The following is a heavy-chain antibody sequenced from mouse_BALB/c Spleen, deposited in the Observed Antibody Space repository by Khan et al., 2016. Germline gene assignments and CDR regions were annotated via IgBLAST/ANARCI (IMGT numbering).Heavy chain of an antibody. V-gene: IGHV3-2*02. Sequence: EVQLQESGPGLVKPSQSLSLTCTVTGYSITSDYAWNWIRQFPGNKLEWMGYISYSGSTSYNPSLKSRISNTRDTSKYQFFLQLNSVTTEDTATYYCAPYGNYRYFDYWGQGTTLTVSS. D-gene: IGHD2-1*01. CDR1: GYSITSDYA. J-gene: IGHJ2*01. CDR3: APYGNYRYFDY. CDR2: ISYSGST.